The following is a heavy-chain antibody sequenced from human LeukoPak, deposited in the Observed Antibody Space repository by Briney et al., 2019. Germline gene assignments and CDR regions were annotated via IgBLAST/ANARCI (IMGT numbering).Heavy chain of an antibody. CDR2: INPSGGST. CDR3: ARGSRDYYDSSGYYKGGPSFDY. J-gene: IGHJ4*02. V-gene: IGHV1-46*01. Sequence: ASVKVSCKASGYIFTSYYIHWVRQAPGQGLEWMGIINPSGGSTTYAQKFQGRVTMTRDTSTTTVYMELSRLRSDDTAVYYCARGSRDYYDSSGYYKGGPSFDYWGQGTLVTVSS. CDR1: GYIFTSYY. D-gene: IGHD3-22*01.